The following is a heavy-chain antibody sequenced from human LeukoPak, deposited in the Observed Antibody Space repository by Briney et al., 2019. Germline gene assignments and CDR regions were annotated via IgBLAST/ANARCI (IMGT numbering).Heavy chain of an antibody. V-gene: IGHV3-23*01. CDR1: GFTLRSYD. J-gene: IGHJ4*02. CDR2: TSGSGGNT. CDR3: AKEYSGYDFDY. D-gene: IGHD5-12*01. Sequence: GGSLRLSCAASGFTLRSYDMSWVRQAPGKGLEWVAATSGSGGNTYYADSVKGRFTISRDDSKNTLYLQMNSLRAEDTAVYYCAKEYSGYDFDYWGQGTLVTVSS.